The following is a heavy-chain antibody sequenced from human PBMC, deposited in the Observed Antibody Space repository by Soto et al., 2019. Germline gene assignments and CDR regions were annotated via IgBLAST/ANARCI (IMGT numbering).Heavy chain of an antibody. Sequence: QVQLVQSGAEVKKPGASVKVSLTASGYTFTVDDMHWVRQAPGQGFEWMGWINVNSGGTKYAQKFQGWVTMTRDTSISTAYMELSWLRSDDTAVYYCARGDKLSLYPQLDYWGQGTLVTVSP. D-gene: IGHD3-16*02. CDR1: GYTFTVDD. J-gene: IGHJ4*02. CDR2: INVNSGGT. V-gene: IGHV1-2*04. CDR3: ARGDKLSLYPQLDY.